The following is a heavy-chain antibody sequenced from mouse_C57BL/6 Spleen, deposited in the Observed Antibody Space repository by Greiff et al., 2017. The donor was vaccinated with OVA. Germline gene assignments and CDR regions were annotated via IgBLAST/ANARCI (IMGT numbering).Heavy chain of an antibody. Sequence: EVQLKESGPGLVKPSQSLSLTCSVTGYSITSGYYWNWIRQFPGNKLEWMGYISYDGSNNYNPSLKNRISITRDPSKNQFFLKLNSVTTEDTATYYCAREDGFSYFDYWGQGTTLTVSS. CDR1: GYSITSGYY. J-gene: IGHJ2*01. V-gene: IGHV3-6*01. CDR2: ISYDGSN. D-gene: IGHD2-3*01. CDR3: AREDGFSYFDY.